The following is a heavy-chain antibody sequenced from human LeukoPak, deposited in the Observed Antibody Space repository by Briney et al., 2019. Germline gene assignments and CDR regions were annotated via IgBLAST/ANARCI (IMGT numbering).Heavy chain of an antibody. CDR1: GFNFVAYG. CDR2: LYYDGSDH. V-gene: IGHV3-30*02. Sequence: GGSLRLSCAASGFNFVAYGMHWVRQAPGKGLEWVASLYYDGSDHYSRDSVKGRFTVSRDNSKNTLYLQVASVRAEDTAFYYGAKDYRGHCSGSSCYFDYWGQGTLVTVSS. CDR3: AKDYRGHCSGSSCYFDY. D-gene: IGHD2-2*01. J-gene: IGHJ4*02.